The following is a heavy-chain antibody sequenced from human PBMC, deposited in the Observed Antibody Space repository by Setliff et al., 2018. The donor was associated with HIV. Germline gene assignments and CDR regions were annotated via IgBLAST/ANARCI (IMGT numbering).Heavy chain of an antibody. D-gene: IGHD4-17*01. CDR3: ASFFVTTVTNQDY. CDR1: GGSFSNYY. Sequence: SETLSLTCTVYGGSFSNYYTNWIRQPPGKGLEWIGELSPSGTTRSNPSLQSRVTISLDMSNNQFSLKLTSVTAADTAMYYCASFFVTTVTNQDYWGQGTPVTVSS. CDR2: LSPSGTT. V-gene: IGHV4-34*01. J-gene: IGHJ4*02.